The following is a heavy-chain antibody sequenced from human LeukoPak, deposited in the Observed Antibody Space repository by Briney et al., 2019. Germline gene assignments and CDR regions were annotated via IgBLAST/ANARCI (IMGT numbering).Heavy chain of an antibody. CDR3: ATSPVYSYGHPYYFDY. Sequence: SGGSLRLSCAASGFTFSKMNWVRQAPGKGLEWVSYISSSGSTIYYADSVKGRFTISRDNAKNSLYLQMNSLRAEDTAVYYCATSPVYSYGHPYYFDYWGQGTLVTVSS. D-gene: IGHD5-18*01. J-gene: IGHJ4*02. V-gene: IGHV3-48*03. CDR1: GFTFSK. CDR2: ISSSGSTI.